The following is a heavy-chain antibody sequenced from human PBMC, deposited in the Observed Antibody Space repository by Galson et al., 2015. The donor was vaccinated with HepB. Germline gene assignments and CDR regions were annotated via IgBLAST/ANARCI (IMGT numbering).Heavy chain of an antibody. J-gene: IGHJ4*02. CDR3: AKGISSVPGPSGEGH. Sequence: SLRLSCAASGFIFADFAMHWVRQAPGKGLEWVAGITWNSGSIDYADSVKGRFTISRDNAKNSLYLQMNSLRADDTAFYYCAKGISSVPGPSGEGHWGQGTLVTVSS. D-gene: IGHD6-25*01. CDR2: ITWNSGSI. V-gene: IGHV3-9*01. CDR1: GFIFADFA.